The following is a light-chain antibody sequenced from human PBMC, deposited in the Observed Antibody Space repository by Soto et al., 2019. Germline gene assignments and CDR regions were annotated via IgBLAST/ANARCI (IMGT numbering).Light chain of an antibody. Sequence: ETVLTQSPDIMYLSPGERATLSCRASRTVGRSYLAWYQQKPGQAPRLLIFETSTRATGIPDRFSGGGSGTDFTLTISRLDPEDYAVYFCQQYDTIPPWTFGQGTRVEV. CDR3: QQYDTIPPWT. CDR1: RTVGRSY. CDR2: ETS. V-gene: IGKV3-20*01. J-gene: IGKJ1*01.